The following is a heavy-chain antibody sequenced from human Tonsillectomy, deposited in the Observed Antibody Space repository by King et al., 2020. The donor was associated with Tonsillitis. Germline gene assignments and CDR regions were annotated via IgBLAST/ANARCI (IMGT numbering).Heavy chain of an antibody. CDR2: LSYDGSNK. D-gene: IGHD3-3*01. CDR1: GFTFSNYG. Sequence: VQLVESGGGVVQPGRSLRLSCAASGFTFSNYGMHWVRQAPGKGLGWVAVLSYDGSNKYYADSVKGRFTISRDNSKNTLYLQMNSLRAEDTAVYYCARPIFGVVSGAFDIWGQGTVVTVSS. CDR3: ARPIFGVVSGAFDI. V-gene: IGHV3-30*03. J-gene: IGHJ3*02.